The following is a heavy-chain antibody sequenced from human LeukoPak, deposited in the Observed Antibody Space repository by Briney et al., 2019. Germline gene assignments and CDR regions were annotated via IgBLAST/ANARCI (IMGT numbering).Heavy chain of an antibody. CDR2: ISGSGGST. V-gene: IGHV3-23*01. Sequence: GGSVRLSCAASGFTFSNYAMSWARQAPGKGLEWVSVISGSGGSTYYADSVKGRFTISRDNSKNTLYLQMNSLRAEDTAVYYCAKDPTLPGTAEYFQHWGQGALVTASS. CDR1: GFTFSNYA. J-gene: IGHJ1*01. D-gene: IGHD1-1*01. CDR3: AKDPTLPGTAEYFQH.